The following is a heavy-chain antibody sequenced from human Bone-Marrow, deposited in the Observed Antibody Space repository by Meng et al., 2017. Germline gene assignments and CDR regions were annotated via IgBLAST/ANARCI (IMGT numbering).Heavy chain of an antibody. Sequence: GGSLRLSCTVSGGSISSSSYYWGWIRQPPGKGLEWVSVISGSGNIFYADSAKGRFTISRDNSKNTMYLQMNSLTVEDTAVYYCAKDTESREWPRGYFDSWGQGTLVTVSS. CDR2: ISGSGNI. V-gene: IGHV3-23*01. CDR1: GGSISSSSYY. J-gene: IGHJ4*02. D-gene: IGHD5-12*01. CDR3: AKDTESREWPRGYFDS.